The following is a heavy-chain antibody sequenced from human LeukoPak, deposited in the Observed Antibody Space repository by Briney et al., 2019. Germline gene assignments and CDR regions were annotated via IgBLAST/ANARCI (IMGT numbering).Heavy chain of an antibody. Sequence: SETLSLTCTVSGGSISSYYWSWIRQPPGKGLEWIGYIYYSGSTYYNPSLKSRVTISVDTSKNQFSLKLSSVTAADTAVYYCARESRIAAAGTPNWFDPWGQGTLVTVSS. CDR2: IYYSGST. CDR3: ARESRIAAAGTPNWFDP. D-gene: IGHD6-13*01. J-gene: IGHJ5*02. V-gene: IGHV4-59*12. CDR1: GGSISSYY.